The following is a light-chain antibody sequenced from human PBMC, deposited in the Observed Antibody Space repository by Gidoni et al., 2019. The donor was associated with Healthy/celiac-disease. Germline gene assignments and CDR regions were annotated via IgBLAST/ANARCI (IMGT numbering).Light chain of an antibody. CDR3: QQYYSTPLYT. CDR2: WAS. J-gene: IGKJ2*01. V-gene: IGKV4-1*01. CDR1: QSVLYSSNSKNY. Sequence: IVMTQPPDSMAVSLGERATINCKDSQSVLYSSNSKNYLSWYQHKPGQPPKLLIYWASTRESGVPDRFSGSGSGTDFTLTISSLQAEDVAVYYCQQYYSTPLYTFGQGTKLEIK.